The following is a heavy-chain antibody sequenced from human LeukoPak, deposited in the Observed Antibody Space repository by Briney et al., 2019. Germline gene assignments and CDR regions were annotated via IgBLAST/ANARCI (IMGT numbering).Heavy chain of an antibody. CDR2: ISGSGGST. CDR3: AKRNYYDSSGYSILYDF. CDR1: GFTFSTYA. D-gene: IGHD3-22*01. Sequence: PGGSLRLSCAASGFTFSTYAMSWVRQAPGKGLEWVSTISGSGGSTYYADSVRGRFTISRDNSKNTLYLQMNSLRAEDTAVYYCAKRNYYDSSGYSILYDFWGQGTLVTVSS. J-gene: IGHJ4*02. V-gene: IGHV3-23*01.